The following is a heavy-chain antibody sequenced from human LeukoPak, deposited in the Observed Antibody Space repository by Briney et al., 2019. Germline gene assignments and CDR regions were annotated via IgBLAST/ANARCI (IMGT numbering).Heavy chain of an antibody. D-gene: IGHD1-26*01. V-gene: IGHV3-21*01. CDR3: AREYSGSPSTDY. J-gene: IGHJ4*02. CDR2: ISSSSSYI. CDR1: GFTFSSYS. Sequence: GGSLRLSCAASGFTFSSYSMNWVRQAPGKGLEWVSSISSSSSYIYYADSVKGRFTISRDNTKNSPYLQMNSLRAEDTAVYYCAREYSGSPSTDYWGQGTLVTVSS.